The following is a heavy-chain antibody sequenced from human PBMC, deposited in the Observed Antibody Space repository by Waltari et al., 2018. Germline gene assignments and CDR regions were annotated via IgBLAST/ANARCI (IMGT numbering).Heavy chain of an antibody. CDR3: ARFEGLHYYYYYMDV. Sequence: AASGFTFSSYSMNWVRQAPGKGLEWVSSISSSSSYIYYADSVKGRFTIARDNAKNSLYLQMNSLIAEDTAVYYCARFEGLHYYYYYMDVWGKGTTVTVSS. CDR2: ISSSSSYI. CDR1: GFTFSSYS. V-gene: IGHV3-21*01. J-gene: IGHJ6*03. D-gene: IGHD3-9*01.